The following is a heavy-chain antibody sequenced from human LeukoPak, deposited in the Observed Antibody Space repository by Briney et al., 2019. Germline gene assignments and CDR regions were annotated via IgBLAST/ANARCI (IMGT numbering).Heavy chain of an antibody. CDR2: IRYDGSNK. CDR1: GFTFNNYG. V-gene: IGHV3-30*02. J-gene: IGHJ4*02. D-gene: IGHD5-24*01. Sequence: GGSLRLSCAASGFTFNNYGMHWVRQAPGKGLEWVAFIRYDGSNKYNAETVKGRFTISRDNSKNTLYLQMNSLRTEDTAVYYCARRRDGYSFSFDYWGQGTLVTVSS. CDR3: ARRRDGYSFSFDY.